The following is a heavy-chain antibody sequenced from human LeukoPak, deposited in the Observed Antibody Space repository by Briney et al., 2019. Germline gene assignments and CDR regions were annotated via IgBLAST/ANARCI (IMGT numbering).Heavy chain of an antibody. Sequence: GGSLRLSCAASGSTFSNAWMSWVRQAPGKGLEWVGRIKSKTDGGTTDYAAPVKGRFTISRDDSKNTLYLQMNSLKTEDTAVYYCTRLYYYYGMDVWGKGTTVTVSS. CDR1: GSTFSNAW. CDR2: IKSKTDGGTT. J-gene: IGHJ6*04. CDR3: TRLYYYYGMDV. V-gene: IGHV3-15*01.